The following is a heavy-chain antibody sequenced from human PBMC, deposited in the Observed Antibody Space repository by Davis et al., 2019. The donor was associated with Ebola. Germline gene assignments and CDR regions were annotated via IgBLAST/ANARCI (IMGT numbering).Heavy chain of an antibody. CDR2: IGADGHT. J-gene: IGHJ3*01. V-gene: IGHV3-13*01. CDR3: AKEAITGTTWYAFDL. CDR1: GFTFSSYD. Sequence: GESLKISCAASGFTFSSYDLHWVRQPTGKGLEWVSAIGADGHTFYSGSVRGRFTISRDDARHSLYLQMDSLRADDTAVYYCAKEAITGTTWYAFDLWGQGTMATVSS. D-gene: IGHD1-7*01.